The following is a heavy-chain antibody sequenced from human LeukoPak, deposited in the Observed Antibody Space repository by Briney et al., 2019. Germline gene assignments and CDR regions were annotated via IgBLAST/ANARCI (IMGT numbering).Heavy chain of an antibody. V-gene: IGHV5-51*01. J-gene: IGHJ3*02. Sequence: GESLKISCKASGYSFSTYWIGWVRQVPGKGLEWVGIIYPGDSDTRYSPSFQGQVTISADKSISTAYLQWSSLKASDTAIYFCARRIDSSTSRAFDIWGQGTMVTVSS. CDR1: GYSFSTYW. CDR2: IYPGDSDT. D-gene: IGHD3-22*01. CDR3: ARRIDSSTSRAFDI.